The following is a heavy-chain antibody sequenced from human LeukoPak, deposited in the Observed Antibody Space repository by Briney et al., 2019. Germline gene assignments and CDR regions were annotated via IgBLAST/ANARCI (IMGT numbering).Heavy chain of an antibody. Sequence: PGGSLRLSCAASGFTFDDYGMSWVRQAPGKGLEWVSGINWNGGSTGYADSVKGRFTISRDNAKNSLYLQMNSLRAEDTALYYCARDGKPGIAAAGGATSFDYWGQGTLVTVPS. CDR3: ARDGKPGIAAAGGATSFDY. V-gene: IGHV3-20*04. J-gene: IGHJ4*02. CDR1: GFTFDDYG. CDR2: INWNGGST. D-gene: IGHD6-13*01.